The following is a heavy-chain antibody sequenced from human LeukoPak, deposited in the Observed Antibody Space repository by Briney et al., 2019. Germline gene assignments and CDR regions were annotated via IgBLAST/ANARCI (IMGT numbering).Heavy chain of an antibody. CDR2: IYYSGST. D-gene: IGHD3-10*01. J-gene: IGHJ4*02. Sequence: PSETLSLTCTVSGGSISSYYWSWIRQPPGKGLEWIGYIYYSGSTNYNPSLKSRVTISVDTSKNQFSLKLSSVTAADTAVYYCARGLAYYGIDYWGQGTLVTVSS. CDR1: GGSISSYY. V-gene: IGHV4-59*12. CDR3: ARGLAYYGIDY.